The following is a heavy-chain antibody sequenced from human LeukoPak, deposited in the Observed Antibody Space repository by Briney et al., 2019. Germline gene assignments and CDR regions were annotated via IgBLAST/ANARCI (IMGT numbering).Heavy chain of an antibody. Sequence: GGYLRLSCAASGFTVSTNYMTWVRQAPGKGLEWVSIIYSSSNTYYADSVKGRFTISRDNSKNTLYLQMNSLRAEDTAVYYCASRSVAGTKTPFDYWGQGTLVTVSS. CDR3: ASRSVAGTKTPFDY. J-gene: IGHJ4*02. CDR1: GFTVSTNY. D-gene: IGHD6-19*01. V-gene: IGHV3-53*01. CDR2: IYSSSNT.